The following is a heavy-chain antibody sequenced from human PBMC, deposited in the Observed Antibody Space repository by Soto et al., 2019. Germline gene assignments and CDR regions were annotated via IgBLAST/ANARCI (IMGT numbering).Heavy chain of an antibody. CDR3: ATAPLRVGLDS. D-gene: IGHD3-16*01. CDR1: GFTFSDYY. J-gene: IGHJ4*02. Sequence: GGSLRLSCAASGFTFSDYYMSWIRQAPGKGLEWVSYISSSSTIYYADSVKGRFTISRDNAKNSLYLQMNSLRAEDTAVDYCATAPLRVGLDSWCQATLVTV. CDR2: ISSSSTI. V-gene: IGHV3-11*04.